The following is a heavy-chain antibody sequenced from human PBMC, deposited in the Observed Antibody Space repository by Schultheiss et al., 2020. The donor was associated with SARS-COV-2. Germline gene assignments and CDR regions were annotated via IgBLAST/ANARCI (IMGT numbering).Heavy chain of an antibody. J-gene: IGHJ6*03. CDR3: ARDGPGDCSSTSCYQSYMDV. D-gene: IGHD2-2*01. CDR1: GFTFSSYS. Sequence: GGSLRLSCAASGFTFSSYSMNWVRQAPGKGLEWVSAISGSGGSTYYADSVKGRFTISRDNSKNSLYLQMNSLRAEDTAVYYCARDGPGDCSSTSCYQSYMDVWGKGTTVTVSS. CDR2: ISGSGGST. V-gene: IGHV3-21*01.